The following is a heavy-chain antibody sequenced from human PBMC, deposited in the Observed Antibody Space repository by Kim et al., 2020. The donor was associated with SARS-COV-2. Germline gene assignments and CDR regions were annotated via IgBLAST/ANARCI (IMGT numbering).Heavy chain of an antibody. CDR2: ISSSSSYI. CDR1: GFTFSSYS. V-gene: IGHV3-21*04. Sequence: LSLTCAASGFTFSSYSMNWVRQAPGKGLEWISSISSSSSYIYYADSVKGRFTISRDNARASLYLQMNSLRAEDTAVYYCARVLTSGWSYFDYWGQGTLVPVSS. J-gene: IGHJ4*02. CDR3: ARVLTSGWSYFDY. D-gene: IGHD6-19*01.